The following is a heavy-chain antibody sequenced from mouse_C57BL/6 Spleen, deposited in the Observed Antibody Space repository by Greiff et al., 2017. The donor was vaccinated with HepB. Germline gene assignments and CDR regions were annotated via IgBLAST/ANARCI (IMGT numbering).Heavy chain of an antibody. J-gene: IGHJ4*01. CDR2: ISYDGSN. CDR3: ARAPDGYAMDY. D-gene: IGHD2-3*01. V-gene: IGHV3-6*01. Sequence: EVQLVESGPGLVKPSQSLSLTCSVTGYSITSGYSWNWIRQFPGNKLEWMGYISYDGSNHYNPSLKNRISITRDTSKNQFFLKLNSVTTEDTSTYYCARAPDGYAMDYWGQGTSVTVSS. CDR1: GYSITSGYS.